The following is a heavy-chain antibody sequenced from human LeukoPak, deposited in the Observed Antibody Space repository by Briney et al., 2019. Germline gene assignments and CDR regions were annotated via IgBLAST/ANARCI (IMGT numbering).Heavy chain of an antibody. J-gene: IGHJ4*02. CDR2: ISGSSSYI. V-gene: IGHV3-21*01. Sequence: PGGSLRLSCAASGFTFSSYSMNWIRQAPGKGLEWVSSISGSSSYIYYADSVKGRFTISRANAKNSLYLQMNSLRAEDTAVYYCAKGTLRFSDYWGQGTLVTVSS. D-gene: IGHD5-12*01. CDR1: GFTFSSYS. CDR3: AKGTLRFSDY.